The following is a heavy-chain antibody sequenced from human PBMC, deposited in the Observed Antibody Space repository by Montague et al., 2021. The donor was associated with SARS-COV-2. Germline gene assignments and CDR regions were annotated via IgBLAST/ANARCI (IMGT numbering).Heavy chain of an antibody. J-gene: IGHJ3*02. CDR3: VRERECSGGSCYGPDDDAFDI. D-gene: IGHD2-15*01. V-gene: IGHV4-34*01. Sequence: SETLSLTCAVYGGSLTGYYWNWIRQPPGKGLEWIGEISDIGSTTYNPSLESRLTTSVDRSKNQFSLRLTSVSAADTAVYYCVRERECSGGSCYGPDDDAFDIWGQGTMVTVSS. CDR1: GGSLTGYY. CDR2: ISDIGST.